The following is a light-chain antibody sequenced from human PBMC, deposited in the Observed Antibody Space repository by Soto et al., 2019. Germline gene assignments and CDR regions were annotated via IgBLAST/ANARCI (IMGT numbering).Light chain of an antibody. J-gene: IGKJ1*01. CDR1: QSISSY. CDR2: AAS. Sequence: DIQMTQSPSSLSASVGDRVTITCRASQSISSYLNWYQQKPGKDPKLLIYAASSLQSGVPSRFSGSGSGTDFTLTISSLQPEDFATYYCQQSYSTPWTFGRGTMVEIK. CDR3: QQSYSTPWT. V-gene: IGKV1-39*01.